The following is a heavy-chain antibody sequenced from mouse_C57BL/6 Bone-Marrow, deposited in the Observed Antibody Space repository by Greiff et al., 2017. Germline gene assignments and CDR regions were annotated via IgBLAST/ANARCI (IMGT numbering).Heavy chain of an antibody. D-gene: IGHD1-1*01. V-gene: IGHV1-52*01. J-gene: IGHJ3*01. Sequence: PIQGLEWIGNIDPSDSETHYNQKFKDKATLTVDKSSSTAYMQLSSLTSEDSAVYYCAREGDYYGSSSWFAYWGQGTLVTVSA. CDR3: AREGDYYGSSSWFAY. CDR2: IDPSDSET.